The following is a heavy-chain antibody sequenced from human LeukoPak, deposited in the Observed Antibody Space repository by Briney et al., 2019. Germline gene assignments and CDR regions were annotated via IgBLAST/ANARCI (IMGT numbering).Heavy chain of an antibody. CDR2: VNHRGTT. V-gene: IGHV4-34*01. Sequence: SETLSLTCAVFGVPFGGSYWAWIRQSPGKGLEWLGEVNHRGTTTFNPSLNIRLTMSVDTSKSQFSLNLTSVTAADTAVYYCARDLGSGYTKRFDSWGQGTLVTVSS. D-gene: IGHD5-12*01. J-gene: IGHJ4*02. CDR3: ARDLGSGYTKRFDS. CDR1: GVPFGGSY.